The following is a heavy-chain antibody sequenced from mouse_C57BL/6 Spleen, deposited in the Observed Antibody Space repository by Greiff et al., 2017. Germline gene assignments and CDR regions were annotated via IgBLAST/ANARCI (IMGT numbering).Heavy chain of an antibody. V-gene: IGHV1-26*01. CDR3: AEITTVPWYFDV. CDR2: INPNNGGT. D-gene: IGHD1-1*01. CDR1: GYTFTDYY. J-gene: IGHJ1*03. Sequence: EVQLQQSGPELVKPGASVKISCKASGYTFTDYYMNWVKQSHGKSLEWIGDINPNNGGTSYNQKFKGKATLTVDKSSSTAYMELRSLTSEDSAVYYSAEITTVPWYFDVWGTGTTVTVSS.